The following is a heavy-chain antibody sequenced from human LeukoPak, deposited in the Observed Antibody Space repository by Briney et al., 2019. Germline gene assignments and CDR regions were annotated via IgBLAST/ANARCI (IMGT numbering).Heavy chain of an antibody. V-gene: IGHV3-30*02. CDR2: IRYDGSNK. Sequence: GGSLRLSCAASGFTFSSYGMHWVRQAPGKGLEWVAFIRYDGSNKYYADSVKGRFTISRDNSKNTLYLQMNSLRAEDTAVYYCAKDGNYDFWSGYYNGYYMDVWGKGTTVTVSS. CDR1: GFTFSSYG. J-gene: IGHJ6*03. CDR3: AKDGNYDFWSGYYNGYYMDV. D-gene: IGHD3-3*01.